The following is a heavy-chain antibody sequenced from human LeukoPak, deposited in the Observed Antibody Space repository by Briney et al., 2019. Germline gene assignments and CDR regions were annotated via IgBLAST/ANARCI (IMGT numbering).Heavy chain of an antibody. CDR3: ARSSLAVAGSVFDY. V-gene: IGHV1-18*01. CDR1: GYTFASYG. Sequence: ASVKVSCKASGYTFASYGIRWVRQAPGQGLEWMGWISTYNGNTHYAQKLQGRVTMTTDTSTSTAYMELRSLRSDDTAVYYCARSSLAVAGSVFDYWGQGTLVTVSS. CDR2: ISTYNGNT. J-gene: IGHJ4*02. D-gene: IGHD6-19*01.